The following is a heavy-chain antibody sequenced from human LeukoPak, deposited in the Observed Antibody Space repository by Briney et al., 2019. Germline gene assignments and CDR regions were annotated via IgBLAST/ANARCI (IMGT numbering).Heavy chain of an antibody. CDR2: IYYSGST. CDR3: ATNEDGYSGYVPFDY. Sequence: SETLSLTCTVSGGSISSSSYYWGWIRQPPGKGLEWIGSIYYSGSTYYNPSLKSRVTISVDTSKNQFSLKLSSVTAADTAVYYCATNEDGYSGYVPFDYWGQGTLVTVSS. CDR1: GGSISSSSYY. V-gene: IGHV4-39*07. D-gene: IGHD5-12*01. J-gene: IGHJ4*02.